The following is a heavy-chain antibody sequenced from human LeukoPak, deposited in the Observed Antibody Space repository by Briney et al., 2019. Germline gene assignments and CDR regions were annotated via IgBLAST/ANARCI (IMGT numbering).Heavy chain of an antibody. Sequence: SVKVSCKASGGTFSSYAISWVRQAPGQGLEWMGGIIPIFGTANYALKFQGRVTITADESTSTAYMELSSLRSEDTAVYYCARDSDFWSGYPNWFDPWGQGTLVTVSS. CDR3: ARDSDFWSGYPNWFDP. CDR1: GGTFSSYA. CDR2: IIPIFGTA. J-gene: IGHJ5*02. D-gene: IGHD3-3*01. V-gene: IGHV1-69*13.